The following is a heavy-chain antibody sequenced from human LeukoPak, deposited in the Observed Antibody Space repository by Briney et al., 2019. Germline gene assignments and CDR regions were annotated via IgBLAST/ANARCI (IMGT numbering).Heavy chain of an antibody. D-gene: IGHD6-19*01. Sequence: SVKVSCKASGGTFSSYAISWVRQAPGPGLEWMGGIIPIFGTANYAQKFQGRVTITTDESTSTAYMELSSLRSEDTAVYYCAGSAGYSSGWAQRFDYSGQGTLVTVSS. J-gene: IGHJ4*02. V-gene: IGHV1-69*05. CDR3: AGSAGYSSGWAQRFDY. CDR1: GGTFSSYA. CDR2: IIPIFGTA.